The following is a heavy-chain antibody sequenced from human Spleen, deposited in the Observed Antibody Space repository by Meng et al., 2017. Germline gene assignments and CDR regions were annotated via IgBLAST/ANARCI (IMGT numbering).Heavy chain of an antibody. CDR2: IWYDGSNK. CDR1: GFTFSSYG. D-gene: IGHD4-23*01. V-gene: IGHV3-33*01. J-gene: IGHJ3*02. Sequence: GESLKISCAASGFTFSSYGMHWVRQAPGKGLEWVAVIWYDGSNKYYADSVKGRFTISRDNSKNTLYLQMNSLRAEDTAVYYCAREDYTGNPDAFDIWGQGTMVTVSS. CDR3: AREDYTGNPDAFDI.